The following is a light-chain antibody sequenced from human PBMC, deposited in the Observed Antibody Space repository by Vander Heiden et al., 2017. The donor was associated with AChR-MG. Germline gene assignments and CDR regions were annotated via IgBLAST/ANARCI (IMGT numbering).Light chain of an antibody. CDR1: QSISSW. V-gene: IGKV1-5*03. J-gene: IGKJ2*01. CDR2: KAS. Sequence: DIQMTQSPSTLSASVGDRVTITCRASQSISSWLAWYQQKPGKAPKILIYKASSVESGVPSRFSGSESGTEFTLTISSLQPDDFATYYCQQYSTYPRTFGQGTKLEIK. CDR3: QQYSTYPRT.